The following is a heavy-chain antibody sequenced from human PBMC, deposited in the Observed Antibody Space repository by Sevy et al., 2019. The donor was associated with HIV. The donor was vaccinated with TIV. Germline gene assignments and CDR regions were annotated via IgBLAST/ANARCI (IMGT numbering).Heavy chain of an antibody. CDR1: GGSISSYY. CDR3: ARGGFAYSSSASYYYYGMDV. D-gene: IGHD6-6*01. V-gene: IGHV4-59*01. CDR2: IYYSGST. Sequence: SETLSLTCTVSGGSISSYYWSWIRQPPGKGLEWIGYIYYSGSTNYNPSLKSRVTISVDTSKNRFSLKLSPVTAADTAVYYCARGGFAYSSSASYYYYGMDVWGQGTTVTVSS. J-gene: IGHJ6*02.